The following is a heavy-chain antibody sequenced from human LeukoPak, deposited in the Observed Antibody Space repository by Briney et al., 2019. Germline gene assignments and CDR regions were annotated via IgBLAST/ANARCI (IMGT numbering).Heavy chain of an antibody. J-gene: IGHJ5*02. V-gene: IGHV3-23*01. CDR3: AKDSGWYGGNWFDP. CDR1: GFTFSSYA. Sequence: GGSLRLSCAASGFTFSSYAMSWARQAPGEGLEWVSAISGSGGSTYYADSVKGRFTISRDNSKNTLYLQMNSLRAEDTAVYYCAKDSGWYGGNWFDPWGQGTLVTVSS. D-gene: IGHD6-13*01. CDR2: ISGSGGST.